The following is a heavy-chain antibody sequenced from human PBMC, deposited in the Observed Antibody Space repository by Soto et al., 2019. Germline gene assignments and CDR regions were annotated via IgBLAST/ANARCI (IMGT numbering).Heavy chain of an antibody. V-gene: IGHV1-69*13. CDR1: GGTFDNFI. Sequence: ASVKVSCKASGGTFDNFIMNWVRQTPGRGLEWMGGIVPMLGTPTYAEKFKGIVTISATGSTSTMYMEVTSLRSEDTAIYYCARNGTYSSALSQYSGMDVWGQGTTVTVSS. D-gene: IGHD1-26*01. CDR3: ARNGTYSSALSQYSGMDV. J-gene: IGHJ6*02. CDR2: IVPMLGTP.